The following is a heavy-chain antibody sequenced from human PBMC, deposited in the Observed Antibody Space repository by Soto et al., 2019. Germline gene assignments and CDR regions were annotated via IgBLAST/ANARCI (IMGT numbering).Heavy chain of an antibody. V-gene: IGHV1-69*18. CDR2: IVPIFETL. CDR3: VVMGNVAVSNPRSFDY. D-gene: IGHD6-19*01. Sequence: QVQLVQSGAEVKKPGSSVKVSCKASGATFSGYAINWVRQAPGQGLEWLGRIVPIFETLKYAERFQGRVAITADESTTTVYMELTNMTHEDTAVYYCVVMGNVAVSNPRSFDYWGQGTQVTVSS. J-gene: IGHJ4*02. CDR1: GATFSGYA.